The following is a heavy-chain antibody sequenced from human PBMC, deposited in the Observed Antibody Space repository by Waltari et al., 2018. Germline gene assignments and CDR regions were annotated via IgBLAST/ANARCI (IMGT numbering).Heavy chain of an antibody. CDR1: GGSIRGYS. J-gene: IGHJ5*02. V-gene: IGHV4-59*01. D-gene: IGHD3-10*01. CDR3: ARGGMVRGNWFDP. CDR2: IYYSGIT. Sequence: QVQLQESGPGLVKPSETLSLTCTVSGGSIRGYSWSWIRQPPGKGLEWIGYIYYSGITNYNPSLKSRVTISVDTSKNQFSLKLSSVTAADTVVYYCARGGMVRGNWFDPWGQGTLVTVSS.